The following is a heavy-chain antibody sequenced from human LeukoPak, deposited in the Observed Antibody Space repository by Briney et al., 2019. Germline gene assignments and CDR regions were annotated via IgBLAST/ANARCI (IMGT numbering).Heavy chain of an antibody. D-gene: IGHD1-26*01. CDR3: ARGVGATPAFFDY. V-gene: IGHV3-21*01. Sequence: GGSLRLSCSASGFTFSSYTINWVRQAPGKGLEWVSSISSSSTYIYYADSMKGRITVSRDNAKNSLFLRMNSLRAEDAAVYYCARGVGATPAFFDYWGQGTLVTVSS. CDR2: ISSSSTYI. CDR1: GFTFSSYT. J-gene: IGHJ4*02.